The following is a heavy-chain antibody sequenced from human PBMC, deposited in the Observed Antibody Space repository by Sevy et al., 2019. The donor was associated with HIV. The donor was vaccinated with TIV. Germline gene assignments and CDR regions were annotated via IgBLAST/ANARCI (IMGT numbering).Heavy chain of an antibody. J-gene: IGHJ4*02. CDR3: AKDLYASGIFGY. Sequence: GGSLRLSCAASGFTFSSYAMSWFRQDPGKGLEWVSGVSISGDNTYYADSVKGRFTISRDNSKNTLYLQMDSLRVEDTAVYYCAKDLYASGIFGYWGQGTLVTVSS. CDR2: VSISGDNT. CDR1: GFTFSSYA. V-gene: IGHV3-23*01. D-gene: IGHD3-10*01.